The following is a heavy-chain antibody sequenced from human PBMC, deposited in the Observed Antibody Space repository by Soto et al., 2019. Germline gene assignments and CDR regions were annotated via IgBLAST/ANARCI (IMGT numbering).Heavy chain of an antibody. CDR1: GYSFTSYW. Sequence: PGESLKISCKGSGYSFTSYWIGWVRQMPGKGLEWMGIIYPGDSDTRYSPSFQGQVTISADKSISTAYLQWSSLKASDTAMYYCARQITMVRGVIFDAEYYFDYWGQGTLVTVSS. CDR2: IYPGDSDT. D-gene: IGHD3-10*01. J-gene: IGHJ4*02. CDR3: ARQITMVRGVIFDAEYYFDY. V-gene: IGHV5-51*01.